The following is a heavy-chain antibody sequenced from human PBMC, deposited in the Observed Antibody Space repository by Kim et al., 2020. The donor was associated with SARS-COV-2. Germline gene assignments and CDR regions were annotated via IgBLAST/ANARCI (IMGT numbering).Heavy chain of an antibody. J-gene: IGHJ3*02. Sequence: SETLSLTCTVSGGSISNNRFFWVWIRQPPGKELEWIGSVYYSGTTYYNPSLKSRVTISVDTSKNQFSLKLASVTAADTAVYYCARRPDSGDNIRTPGTFDIWGQGTMVTVSS. CDR3: ARRPDSGDNIRTPGTFDI. D-gene: IGHD4-17*01. CDR1: GGSISNNRFF. V-gene: IGHV4-39*01. CDR2: VYYSGTT.